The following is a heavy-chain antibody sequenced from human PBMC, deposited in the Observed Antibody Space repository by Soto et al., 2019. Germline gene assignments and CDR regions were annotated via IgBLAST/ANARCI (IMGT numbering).Heavy chain of an antibody. J-gene: IGHJ4*02. CDR2: IWYDGSNK. CDR3: ARDSAQYYDILTGYYSSFDY. V-gene: IGHV3-33*01. D-gene: IGHD3-9*01. Sequence: PGGSLRLSCAASGFTFSSYGMHWVRQAPGKGLEWVAVIWYDGSNKYYADSVKGRFTISRDNSKNTLYLQMNSLRAEDTAVYYCARDSAQYYDILTGYYSSFDYWGQGTLATVSS. CDR1: GFTFSSYG.